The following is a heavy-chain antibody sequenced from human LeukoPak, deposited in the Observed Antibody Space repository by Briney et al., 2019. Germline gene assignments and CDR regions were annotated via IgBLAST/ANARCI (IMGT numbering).Heavy chain of an antibody. D-gene: IGHD2-8*01. J-gene: IGHJ5*02. CDR1: GFTFRNYN. CDR3: ARQRGYCSSGVCRGWFDP. V-gene: IGHV3-21*01. CDR2: ISESSSFI. Sequence: KPGGSLRLSCAASGFTFRNYNMNWARQAPGKGLEWVSSISESSSFIQYADSLKGRFAISRDNAKNSLYLQMNSLRAEDTAVYYCARQRGYCSSGVCRGWFDPWGQGTLVTVSS.